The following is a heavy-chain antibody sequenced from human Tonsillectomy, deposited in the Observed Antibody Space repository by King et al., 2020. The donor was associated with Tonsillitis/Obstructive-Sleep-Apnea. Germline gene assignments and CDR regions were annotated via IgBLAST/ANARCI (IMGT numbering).Heavy chain of an antibody. Sequence: TLKESGPVLVKPTETLTLTCTVSGFSLSNARMGVSWIRQPPGKALEWLAHIFSNDEKSYNTSLKNRFTISKDTSKSQVVLTMTNMDPVDTATYYCARIADTAMASHYYYYYMDVWGKGTTVTVSS. D-gene: IGHD5-18*01. CDR2: IFSNDEK. V-gene: IGHV2-26*01. CDR3: ARIADTAMASHYYYYYMDV. CDR1: GFSLSNARMG. J-gene: IGHJ6*03.